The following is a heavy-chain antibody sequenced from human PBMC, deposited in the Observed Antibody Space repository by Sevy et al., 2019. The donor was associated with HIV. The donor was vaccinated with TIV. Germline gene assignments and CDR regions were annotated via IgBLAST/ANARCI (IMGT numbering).Heavy chain of an antibody. J-gene: IGHJ4*02. CDR3: ARASTQFRGLDY. V-gene: IGHV4-34*01. CDR2: INHSGST. Sequence: SETLSLTCAVHGGSFSGYYWNWIRQPPGKGLEWIGEINHSGSTNYNPSLKSRVTISVDTSKNQFSLKLSSVTAADTAVYYCARASTQFRGLDYWGQGTLVTVSS. CDR1: GGSFSGYY.